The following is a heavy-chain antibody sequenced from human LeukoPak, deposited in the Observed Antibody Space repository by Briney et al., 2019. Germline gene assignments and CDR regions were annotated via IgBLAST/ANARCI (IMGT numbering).Heavy chain of an antibody. CDR1: GYSFTNFW. J-gene: IGHJ3*02. CDR3: ARMMGSTAMVERPGVGTFDI. V-gene: IGHV5-51*01. Sequence: GESLKISCKGSGYSFTNFWIGWVRRMPGKGLEWMGIIYPGDSDTRYSPSFQGQVTISADKSISTAYLQWSSLKASDTAMYYCARMMGSTAMVERPGVGTFDIWGQGTMVTVSS. D-gene: IGHD5-18*01. CDR2: IYPGDSDT.